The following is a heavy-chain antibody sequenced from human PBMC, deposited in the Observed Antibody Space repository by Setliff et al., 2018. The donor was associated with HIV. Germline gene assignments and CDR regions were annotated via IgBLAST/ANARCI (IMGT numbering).Heavy chain of an antibody. V-gene: IGHV4-34*01. Sequence: PSETLSLTCAVYGWSFPAYYWNWVRQPPGKGLELIGKINYSGDTTYNPSLKSRVTISIDTSKNRFSLKVWSVTATDTAVYYCARSRDARGWYFDLWGRGTLVTVSS. CDR3: ARSRDARGWYFDL. J-gene: IGHJ2*01. D-gene: IGHD6-6*01. CDR1: GWSFPAYY. CDR2: INYSGDT.